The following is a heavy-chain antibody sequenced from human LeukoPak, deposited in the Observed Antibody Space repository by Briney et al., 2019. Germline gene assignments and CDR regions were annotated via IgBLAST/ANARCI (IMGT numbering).Heavy chain of an antibody. V-gene: IGHV3-48*01. Sequence: PXGSLRLSCAASGFTFSSYSMNWVRQAPGKGLEWVSYISSSSSTIYYADSVKGRFTISRDNAKNSLYLQMNSLRAEDTAVYYCARIYGSGSYWGQGTLVTVSS. J-gene: IGHJ4*02. D-gene: IGHD3-10*01. CDR2: ISSSSSTI. CDR3: ARIYGSGSY. CDR1: GFTFSSYS.